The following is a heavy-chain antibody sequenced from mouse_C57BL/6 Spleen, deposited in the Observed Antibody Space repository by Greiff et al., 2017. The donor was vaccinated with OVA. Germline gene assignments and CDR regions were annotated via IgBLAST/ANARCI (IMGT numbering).Heavy chain of an antibody. Sequence: QVQLKQPGAELVRPGSSVKLSCKASGYTFTSYWMHWVKQRPIQGLEWIGNIDPSDSETHYNQKFKDKATLTVDKSSSTAYMQLSSLTSEDSAVYYCARETAQAPDYWGQGTTLTVSS. D-gene: IGHD3-2*02. V-gene: IGHV1-52*01. J-gene: IGHJ2*01. CDR2: IDPSDSET. CDR1: GYTFTSYW. CDR3: ARETAQAPDY.